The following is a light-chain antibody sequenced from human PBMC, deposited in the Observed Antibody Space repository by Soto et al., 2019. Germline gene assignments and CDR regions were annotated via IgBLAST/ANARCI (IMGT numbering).Light chain of an antibody. V-gene: IGKV3D-20*02. CDR2: GVS. CDR1: QSVTSRY. CDR3: QQRSKGVT. Sequence: ENVLTQSPGTLSLSPGERATLSCRATQSVTSRYFAWYQQKPGQAPRLLIYGVSSRATDIPARFSGSGSGTDFTLTTSSLEPEDFAVYYCQQRSKGVTFGQGTRLEIK. J-gene: IGKJ5*01.